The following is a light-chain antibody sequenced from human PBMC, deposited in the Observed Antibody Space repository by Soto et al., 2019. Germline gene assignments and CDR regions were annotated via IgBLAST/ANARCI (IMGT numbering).Light chain of an antibody. CDR2: GNS. CDR3: QSYDSSLSGWV. V-gene: IGLV1-40*01. J-gene: IGLJ3*02. Sequence: QSALTQPPSVSGAPGRRVPFPSTGSSSNIGAGYNVHWYQQLPGTAPKLLIYGNSNRPSGVPDRFSGSKSGTSASLAITGLQAEDEADYYCQSYDSSLSGWVFGGGTKLTVL. CDR1: SSNIGAGYN.